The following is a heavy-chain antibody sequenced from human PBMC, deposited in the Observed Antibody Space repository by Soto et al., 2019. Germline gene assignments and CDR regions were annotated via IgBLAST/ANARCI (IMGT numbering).Heavy chain of an antibody. J-gene: IGHJ3*02. CDR1: GFTFSSYA. CDR2: ISYDGSNK. V-gene: IGHV3-30-3*01. Sequence: GSLRLSCAASGFTFSSYAMHWVRQAPGKGLEWVAVISYDGSNKYYADSVKGRFTISRDNSKNTLYLQMNSLRAEDTAVYYCASVGATTYDAFDIWGQGTMVTVSS. CDR3: ASVGATTYDAFDI. D-gene: IGHD1-26*01.